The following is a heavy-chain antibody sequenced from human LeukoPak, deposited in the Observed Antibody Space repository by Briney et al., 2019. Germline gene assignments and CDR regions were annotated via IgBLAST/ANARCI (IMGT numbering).Heavy chain of an antibody. CDR3: ARDYCSSTSCLFDY. V-gene: IGHV1-2*06. Sequence: ASVKVSFKASGYTFTGYHMHWVRQAPGQGLEWMGRINPNSGDTNYAQKFQGRVTMTRDTSISTAYMVLSRLRSDDTAVYYCARDYCSSTSCLFDYWGQGTLVTVSS. J-gene: IGHJ4*02. CDR2: INPNSGDT. D-gene: IGHD2-2*01. CDR1: GYTFTGYH.